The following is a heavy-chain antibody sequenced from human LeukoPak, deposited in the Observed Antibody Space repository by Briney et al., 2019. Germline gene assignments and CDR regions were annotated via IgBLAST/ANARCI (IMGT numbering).Heavy chain of an antibody. D-gene: IGHD3-16*01. V-gene: IGHV4-59*01. Sequence: PSETLSLTCTVSGGSINNYFWNWIRQPPGKGLEWIGYIYYTGTTNYNPSLKSRVTMSVDTSKNQFSLKLTSVTAADTAVYYCARALGDYDYVWGSYPHAFDIWGQGTMVTVSS. J-gene: IGHJ3*02. CDR1: GGSINNYF. CDR2: IYYTGTT. CDR3: ARALGDYDYVWGSYPHAFDI.